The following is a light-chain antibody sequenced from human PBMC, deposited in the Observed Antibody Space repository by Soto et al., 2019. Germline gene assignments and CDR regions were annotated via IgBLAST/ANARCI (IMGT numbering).Light chain of an antibody. CDR3: SSYTTSNTLV. CDR1: SSDVGAYTY. Sequence: QSALTQPASVSGSPGQSITISCTGTSSDVGAYTYVSWYQQHPGKAPKLMIFEVSDRPSGVSNRFSGSKSGNTASLTISGLQAEDEADYYCSSYTTSNTLVFGGGTNLTVL. J-gene: IGLJ2*01. CDR2: EVS. V-gene: IGLV2-14*01.